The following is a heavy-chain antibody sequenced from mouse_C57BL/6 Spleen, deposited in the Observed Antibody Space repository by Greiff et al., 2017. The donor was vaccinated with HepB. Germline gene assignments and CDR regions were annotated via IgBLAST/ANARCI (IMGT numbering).Heavy chain of an antibody. Sequence: VQLQQSGAELVKPGASVKLSCKASGYTFTEYTIHWVKQRSGQGLEWIGWFYPGSGSIKYNEKFKDKATLTADKSSSTVYMELSRLKSEDSAVYFCARHEVQGDEGYLYYFDYWGQGTTLTVSS. V-gene: IGHV1-62-2*01. CDR1: GYTFTEYT. J-gene: IGHJ2*01. D-gene: IGHD2-3*01. CDR3: ARHEVQGDEGYLYYFDY. CDR2: FYPGSGSI.